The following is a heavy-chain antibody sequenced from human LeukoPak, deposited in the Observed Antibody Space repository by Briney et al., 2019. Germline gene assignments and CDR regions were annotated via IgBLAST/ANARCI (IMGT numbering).Heavy chain of an antibody. J-gene: IGHJ4*02. D-gene: IGHD1-7*01. CDR2: IKQDGSEK. V-gene: IGHV3-7*01. CDR1: GFTFSNYW. CDR3: AREVGSLELSHFDY. Sequence: APGSLRLSCAASGFTFSNYWMSWIRQAPGKGLEWVANIKQDGSEKYYVDSVKGRFTISRDNAKNSLYLQMNSLRAEDTAVYYCAREVGSLELSHFDYWGQGTLVTVPT.